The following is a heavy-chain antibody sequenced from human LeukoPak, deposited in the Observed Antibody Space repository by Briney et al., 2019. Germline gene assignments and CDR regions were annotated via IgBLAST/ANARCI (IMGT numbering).Heavy chain of an antibody. J-gene: IGHJ3*02. V-gene: IGHV3-30*03. CDR2: ISFDGSNK. CDR1: GFTFSSYG. CDR3: ARDPNDVGAFDI. D-gene: IGHD1-1*01. Sequence: PGRSLRLSCAASGFTFSSYGMHWVRQAPGKGLEWVAVISFDGSNKNYADSVKGRFTISRDNSMNTLYLQMNSLRAEDTAVYYCARDPNDVGAFDIWGQGTMVTVSS.